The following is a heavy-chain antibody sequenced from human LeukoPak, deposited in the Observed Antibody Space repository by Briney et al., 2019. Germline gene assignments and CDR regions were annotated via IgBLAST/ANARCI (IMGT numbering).Heavy chain of an antibody. Sequence: SGGSLRLSCAAFGFTFSSYAMHWVRQAPGKGLEWVAVISYDGSNKYYADSVKGRFTISRDNSKNTLYLQMNSLRAEDTAVYYCARSRGHQNRGAAAPGHYYYYGMDVWGQGTTVTVSS. J-gene: IGHJ6*02. CDR2: ISYDGSNK. D-gene: IGHD6-13*01. CDR1: GFTFSSYA. CDR3: ARSRGHQNRGAAAPGHYYYYGMDV. V-gene: IGHV3-30-3*01.